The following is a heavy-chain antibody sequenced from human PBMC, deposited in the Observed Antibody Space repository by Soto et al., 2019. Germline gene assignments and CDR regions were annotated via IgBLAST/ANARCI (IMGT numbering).Heavy chain of an antibody. CDR3: ARRQGAAAGTDAFDI. CDR2: IIPIFGTA. V-gene: IGHV1-69*13. Sequence: ASVKVSCKASGGTFSSYAISWVRQAPGQGLEWMGGIIPIFGTANYAQKFQGRVTITADESTSTAYMELSSLRSEDTAVYYCARRQGAAAGTDAFDIWGQGTMVTVSS. CDR1: GGTFSSYA. J-gene: IGHJ3*02. D-gene: IGHD6-13*01.